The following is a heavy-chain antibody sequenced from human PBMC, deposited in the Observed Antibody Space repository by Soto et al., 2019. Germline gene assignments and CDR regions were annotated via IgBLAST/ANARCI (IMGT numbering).Heavy chain of an antibody. Sequence: LSLTCTVSGGSISSGDYYWSWIRQPPGKGLEWIGYIYYSGSTYYNPSLKSRVTISVDTSKNQFSLKLSSVTAADTAVYYCARDSWSGYYDYYYYYGMDVWGQGTTVTVSS. V-gene: IGHV4-30-4*01. CDR2: IYYSGST. J-gene: IGHJ6*02. CDR1: GGSISSGDYY. D-gene: IGHD3-3*01. CDR3: ARDSWSGYYDYYYYYGMDV.